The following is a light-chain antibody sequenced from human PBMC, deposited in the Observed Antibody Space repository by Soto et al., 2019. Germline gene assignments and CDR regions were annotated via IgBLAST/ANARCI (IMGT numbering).Light chain of an antibody. V-gene: IGKV4-1*01. CDR3: HQYFTTPPT. CDR1: QTVLYSSTNKNY. CDR2: WAS. Sequence: DIVMTQSPDSLAVSLGERAIINCKSSQTVLYSSTNKNYLAWYQQKPGQPPKLLIYWASTRESGVPDRFSGSGSETDFTLTISSLQAEDVAVYLCHQYFTTPPTFGQGTKVDIK. J-gene: IGKJ1*01.